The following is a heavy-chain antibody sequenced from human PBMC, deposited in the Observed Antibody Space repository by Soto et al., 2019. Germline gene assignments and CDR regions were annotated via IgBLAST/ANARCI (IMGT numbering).Heavy chain of an antibody. J-gene: IGHJ4*02. D-gene: IGHD3-10*01. V-gene: IGHV4-39*01. CDR1: AGSISSSSYY. CDR2: ICYSGST. Sequence: SETLSLPCSLSAGSISSSSYYWGWIRQPPGKGLEWIGSICYSGSTYYNPSLKSRVTISVDTSKNQFSLKLSSVTAADTAVYYCARQLLGFGELLYRFDCWGQGTLVSVSS. CDR3: ARQLLGFGELLYRFDC.